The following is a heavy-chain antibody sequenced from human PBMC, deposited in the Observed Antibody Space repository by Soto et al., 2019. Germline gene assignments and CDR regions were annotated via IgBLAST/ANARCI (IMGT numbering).Heavy chain of an antibody. D-gene: IGHD6-19*01. V-gene: IGHV3-11*01. CDR1: GFTFSDYY. J-gene: IGHJ4*02. Sequence: QVQLVESGGGLVKPGGSLRLSCAASGFTFSDYYMSWIRQAPGKGLEWISDISGDGSSIYYVDSVKGRFTNSRDNAKNSLYLQMNSLRAEATAVYYCARGKWVADYWGQGTLVTVSS. CDR2: ISGDGSSI. CDR3: ARGKWVADY.